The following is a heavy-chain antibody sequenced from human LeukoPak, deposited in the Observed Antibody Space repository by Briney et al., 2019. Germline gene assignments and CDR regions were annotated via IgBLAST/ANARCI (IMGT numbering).Heavy chain of an antibody. D-gene: IGHD2-2*01. CDR1: GGSISSGSYY. CDR3: ARGPFSSTRHREIDL. CDR2: IYTSGST. V-gene: IGHV4-61*02. Sequence: PSETLSLTCTVSGGSISSGSYYWRWIRQPAGMGLEWIGRIYTSGSTNYNPSLKRRAIISVDTSKNQFSLKLSSETAGHSAVYYCARGPFSSTRHREIDLWGQGTVVRVST. J-gene: IGHJ5*02.